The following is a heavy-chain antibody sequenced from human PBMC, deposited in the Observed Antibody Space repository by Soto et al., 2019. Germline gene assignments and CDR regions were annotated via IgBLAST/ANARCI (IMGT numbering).Heavy chain of an antibody. CDR1: GFTFSGSA. Sequence: VGSLRLSCAASGFTFSGSAMHWVRQASGKGLEWVGRIRSKANTYATAYGVSVKGRFTISRDDSRNTAYLQMNSLKTEDTAVYYCARGVYDFWSGHPKRLDYWGQGTVVTVSS. J-gene: IGHJ4*02. CDR3: ARGVYDFWSGHPKRLDY. V-gene: IGHV3-73*01. CDR2: IRSKANTYAT. D-gene: IGHD3-3*01.